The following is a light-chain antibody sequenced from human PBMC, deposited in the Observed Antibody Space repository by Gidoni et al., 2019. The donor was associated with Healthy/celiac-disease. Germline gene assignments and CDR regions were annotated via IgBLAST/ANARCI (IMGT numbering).Light chain of an antibody. Sequence: IQMTQSPSSLSASVGDRVPITCRASQSISSYLNWYQQKPGKAPKLLIYAASSLQSGVPSRFSGSGSGTDFTLTISSLQPEDFETYYCQKSYSTLMCRFXQXNKLEIK. CDR3: QKSYSTLMCR. CDR1: QSISSY. V-gene: IGKV1-39*01. J-gene: IGKJ2*04. CDR2: AAS.